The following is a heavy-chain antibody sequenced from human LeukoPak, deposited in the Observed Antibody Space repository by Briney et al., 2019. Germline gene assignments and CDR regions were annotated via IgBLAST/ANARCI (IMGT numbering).Heavy chain of an antibody. V-gene: IGHV3-7*01. CDR3: ASSSYSSSSS. CDR1: GFTFTNYW. Sequence: GGSLRLSCAASGFTFTNYWMIWVRQAPGKGLEWVANINEDGSKKYYVGSVEGRFTISRDNAKSSVFLQMNSLRAEDTAMYYCASSSYSSSSSWGQGTLDTVSS. J-gene: IGHJ5*02. D-gene: IGHD6-6*01. CDR2: INEDGSKK.